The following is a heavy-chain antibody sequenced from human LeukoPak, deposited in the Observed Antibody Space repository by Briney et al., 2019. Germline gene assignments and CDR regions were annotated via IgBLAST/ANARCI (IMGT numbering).Heavy chain of an antibody. Sequence: SVKVSCKASGYTFTSYAISWVRQAPGQGLEWMGGIIPIFGTANYAQKFQGRVTITADESTSTAYMELSSLRSEDTAVYYCARPGYSYNYHYYGMDVWGQGTTVTVSS. CDR3: ARPGYSYNYHYYGMDV. CDR2: IIPIFGTA. D-gene: IGHD5-18*01. CDR1: GYTFTSYA. V-gene: IGHV1-69*13. J-gene: IGHJ6*02.